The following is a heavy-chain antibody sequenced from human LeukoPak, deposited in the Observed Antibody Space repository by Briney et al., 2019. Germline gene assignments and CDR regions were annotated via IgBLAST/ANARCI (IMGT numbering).Heavy chain of an antibody. CDR2: LSNAGNI. J-gene: IGHJ4*02. Sequence: PGGSLRLSCAASAFTFSSYGINSGRQAPGKGLEWLSYLSNAGNIHYPQSVKGRFTISTDNTKSSLYLQMDGLRAEDTAVYYCARRGDSPMIGDHWGQGILVTVAS. D-gene: IGHD3-10*02. CDR1: AFTFSSYG. V-gene: IGHV3-48*01. CDR3: ARRGDSPMIGDH.